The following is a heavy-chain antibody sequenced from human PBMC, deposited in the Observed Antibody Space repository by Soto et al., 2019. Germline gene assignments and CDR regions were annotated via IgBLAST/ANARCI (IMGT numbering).Heavy chain of an antibody. CDR1: GFTFSSYS. Sequence: QVQLVESGGGVVQPGRSLRLSCAASGFTFSSYSIHWVRQAPGKRLEWVAVISYDGNNKYYADSVKGRFTISRDNSKNTLYLQMNSLRLEDTAVYYCANGSGWLGFDYWGQGTLVTVSS. V-gene: IGHV3-30-3*01. CDR3: ANGSGWLGFDY. D-gene: IGHD6-19*01. J-gene: IGHJ4*02. CDR2: ISYDGNNK.